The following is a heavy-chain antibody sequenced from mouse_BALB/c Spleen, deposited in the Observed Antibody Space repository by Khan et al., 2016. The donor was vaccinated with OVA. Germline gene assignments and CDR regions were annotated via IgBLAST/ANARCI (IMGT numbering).Heavy chain of an antibody. CDR3: ARRYYYVHWYFDV. V-gene: IGHV3-2*02. D-gene: IGHD1-1*01. J-gene: IGHJ1*01. CDR2: ISYSGST. CDR1: GYSITSDYA. Sequence: EVQLQESGPGLVKPSQSLSLTCTVTGYSITSDYAWNWIRQLPGNKLEWMAYISYSGSTSYHPSLKSRVSITRDTSKNQFFLQLNSVTTEDTATYYCARRYYYVHWYFDVWGAGTTVTVSS.